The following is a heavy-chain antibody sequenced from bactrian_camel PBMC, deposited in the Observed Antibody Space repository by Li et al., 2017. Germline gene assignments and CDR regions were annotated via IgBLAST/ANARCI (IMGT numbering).Heavy chain of an antibody. CDR1: GLRNWYY. J-gene: IGHJ4*01. Sequence: HVQLVESGGGSVQAGGSLNLSCVASGLRNWYYWSWFRQGPGQEREGVASIDDDGTLSYLDSVRGRFTISQDDANNTVYLQMDSLKAEDTATYYCAATRGPLLVRYVLEEGRYNYWGQGTQVTVS. CDR3: AATRGPLLVRYVLEEGRYNY. V-gene: IGHV3S53*01. D-gene: IGHD1*01. CDR2: IDDDGTL.